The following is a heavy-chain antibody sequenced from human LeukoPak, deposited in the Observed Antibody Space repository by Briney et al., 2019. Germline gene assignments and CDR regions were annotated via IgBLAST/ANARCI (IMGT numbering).Heavy chain of an antibody. CDR1: GGTFSSYA. Sequence: VASVKVSCTASGGTFSSYAISWVRRAPGQGLEWMGGIIPIFGTANYAQKFQGRVTITADESTSTAYMELSSLRSEDTAVYYCARQQLVRHGSDYYYYYGMDVWGQGTTVTVSS. CDR3: ARQQLVRHGSDYYYYYGMDV. CDR2: IIPIFGTA. V-gene: IGHV1-69*13. D-gene: IGHD6-13*01. J-gene: IGHJ6*02.